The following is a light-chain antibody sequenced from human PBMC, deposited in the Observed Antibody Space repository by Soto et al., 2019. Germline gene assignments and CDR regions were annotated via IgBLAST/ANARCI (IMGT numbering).Light chain of an antibody. CDR3: TSYAGSNIPVV. J-gene: IGLJ2*01. V-gene: IGLV2-8*01. Sequence: QSVLTQPPSASGSPEQSVTISCTGTSSDVGGYNFVSWYQQHPGKAPKLMIYEVTKRPSGVPDRFSGSKSGNTASLTVSGLQAEDEADYYCTSYAGSNIPVVFGGGTKLTVL. CDR1: SSDVGGYNF. CDR2: EVT.